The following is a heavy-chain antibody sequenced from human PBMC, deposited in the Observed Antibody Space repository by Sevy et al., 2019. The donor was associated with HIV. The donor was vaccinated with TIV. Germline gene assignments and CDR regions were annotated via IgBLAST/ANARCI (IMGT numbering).Heavy chain of an antibody. CDR2: IIPSGGST. V-gene: IGHV1-46*01. CDR1: GYTFTTFY. J-gene: IGHJ4*02. D-gene: IGHD1-26*01. CDR3: ANGTGV. Sequence: ASVKVSCKTSGYTFTTFYVHWVRQAPGQGLEWMGIIIPSGGSTTYAQKFQGRVTMTRDTSTSTVYMELRSLRSEDTAVYYCANGTGVWGQGTPVTVSS.